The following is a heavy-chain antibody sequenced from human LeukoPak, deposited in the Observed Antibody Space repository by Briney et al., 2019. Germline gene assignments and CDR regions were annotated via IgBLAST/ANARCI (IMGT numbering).Heavy chain of an antibody. V-gene: IGHV3-48*03. CDR3: ARDSVVTMVRGVFDY. CDR1: GFNFRSYE. J-gene: IGHJ4*02. Sequence: GGSLRLSCAASGFNFRSYEMNWVRQAPGKGLEWVSFISSSGSTIYYADSVKGRFTISRDNSKNTLYLQMNSLRAEDTAVYYCARDSVVTMVRGVFDYWGQGTLVTVSS. CDR2: ISSSGSTI. D-gene: IGHD3-10*01.